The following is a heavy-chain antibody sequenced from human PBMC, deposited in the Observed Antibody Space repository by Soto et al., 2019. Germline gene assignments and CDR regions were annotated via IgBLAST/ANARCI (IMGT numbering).Heavy chain of an antibody. Sequence: TLTLTCTFSGFSLSTTGEGVGWIRQPPGKALEWLAVIYWNDDKSYSPSLKSRLTISKDTSKKQVVLTMMNMAPVDTGTYYCAQVDDVAALFAYLGQGTLVTVSS. J-gene: IGHJ4*02. V-gene: IGHV2-5*01. CDR2: IYWNDDK. D-gene: IGHD6-6*01. CDR1: GFSLSTTGEG. CDR3: AQVDDVAALFAY.